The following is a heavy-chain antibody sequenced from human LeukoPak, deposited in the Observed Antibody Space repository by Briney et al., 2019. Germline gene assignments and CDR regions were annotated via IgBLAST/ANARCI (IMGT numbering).Heavy chain of an antibody. Sequence: GASVEVFWKAFWGPLKRYAISLGRHGPGQGAEGVGGVIPLFCSANYAQKFQGRVTITTDESTSTAYMELSSLRSEDTAVYYCARPKRRYTSGWRTEIGILDYWGQGTLVTVSS. V-gene: IGHV1-69*05. CDR3: ARPKRRYTSGWRTEIGILDY. J-gene: IGHJ4*02. CDR2: VIPLFCSA. CDR1: GPLKRYA. D-gene: IGHD6-19*01.